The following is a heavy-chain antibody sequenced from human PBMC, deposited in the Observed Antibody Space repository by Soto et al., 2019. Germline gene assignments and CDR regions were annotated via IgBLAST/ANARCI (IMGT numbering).Heavy chain of an antibody. Sequence: PGGSLRLSCAASGSTFSSCAMHWVRQAPGKGLEWVAVITYDGSNKNYADSVEGRFTISRDNSKNTLYLQMNSLRAEDTAVYYCAKDPNPNSGSLNWFDPWGQGTLVTVSS. V-gene: IGHV3-30*18. D-gene: IGHD1-26*01. CDR1: GSTFSSCA. CDR2: ITYDGSNK. J-gene: IGHJ5*02. CDR3: AKDPNPNSGSLNWFDP.